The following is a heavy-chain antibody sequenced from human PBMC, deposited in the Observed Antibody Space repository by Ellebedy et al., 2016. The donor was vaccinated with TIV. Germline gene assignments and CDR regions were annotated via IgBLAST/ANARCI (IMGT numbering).Heavy chain of an antibody. CDR2: MFHSSIT. V-gene: IGHV4-38-2*02. J-gene: IGHJ4*02. CDR1: GSSITPAHC. D-gene: IGHD4-23*01. Sequence: MPSETLSLTCSVSGSSITPAHCWVWTRQPSGRGLEWIGSMFHSSITYYSPSLKSRVTISVDTSKNQLSLRLSSVTAADTAVYYCAGDGAGRWDYWGPGTLVTVSS. CDR3: AGDGAGRWDY.